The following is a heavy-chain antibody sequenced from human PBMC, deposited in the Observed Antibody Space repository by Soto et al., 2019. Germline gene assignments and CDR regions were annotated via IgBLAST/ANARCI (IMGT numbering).Heavy chain of an antibody. D-gene: IGHD3-9*01. CDR1: GFTFSSYG. J-gene: IGHJ4*02. CDR3: ARGGYYDILTSYFDY. Sequence: QVQLVESGGGVVQPGRSLRLSCAASGFTFSSYGMHWVRQAPGKGLEWVAVIWYDGSNKYYADSVKGRFTISRDNSKNRLYLQMNSLRAEDTAVYYCARGGYYDILTSYFDYWGQGTLVTVSS. CDR2: IWYDGSNK. V-gene: IGHV3-33*01.